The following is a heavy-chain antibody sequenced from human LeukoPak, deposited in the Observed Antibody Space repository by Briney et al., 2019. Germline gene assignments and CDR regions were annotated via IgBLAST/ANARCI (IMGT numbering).Heavy chain of an antibody. CDR1: GFTFSSYG. J-gene: IGHJ6*02. D-gene: IGHD3-3*01. CDR2: ISYDGSNK. CDR3: AKDPSKGYYDFWSGYSYYYYGMDV. V-gene: IGHV3-30*18. Sequence: GGSLSLSCAASGFTFSSYGMHWVRQAPGKGLEWVAVISYDGSNKYYADSVKGRFTISRDNSKNTLYLQMNSLRAEDTAVYYCAKDPSKGYYDFWSGYSYYYYGMDVWGQGTTVTVSS.